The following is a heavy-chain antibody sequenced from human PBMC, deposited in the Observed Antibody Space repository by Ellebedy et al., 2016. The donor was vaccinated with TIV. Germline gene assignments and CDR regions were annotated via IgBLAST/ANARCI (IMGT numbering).Heavy chain of an antibody. D-gene: IGHD3-9*01. CDR1: GGTFSSYA. CDR3: ARAPILTGYYTRFYGMDV. Sequence: SVKVSXXASGGTFSSYAISWVRQAPGQGLEWMGGIIPIFGTANYAQKFQGRVTITADESTSTAYMELSSLRSEDTAVYYCARAPILTGYYTRFYGMDVWGQGTTVTVSS. V-gene: IGHV1-69*13. CDR2: IIPIFGTA. J-gene: IGHJ6*02.